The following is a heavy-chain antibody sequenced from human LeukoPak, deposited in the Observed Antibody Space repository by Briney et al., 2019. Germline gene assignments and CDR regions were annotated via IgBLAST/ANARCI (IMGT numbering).Heavy chain of an antibody. J-gene: IGHJ4*02. Sequence: PSETLSLTCTVSGGSISSGGYYWSWIRQHPGKGLEWIGYIYYSGSTYYNPSLKSRVTISVDTSKNQFSLKLSSVTAADTAVYYCARASIAARPDFDYRGQGTLVTVSS. CDR2: IYYSGST. V-gene: IGHV4-31*03. CDR3: ARASIAARPDFDY. D-gene: IGHD6-6*01. CDR1: GGSISSGGYY.